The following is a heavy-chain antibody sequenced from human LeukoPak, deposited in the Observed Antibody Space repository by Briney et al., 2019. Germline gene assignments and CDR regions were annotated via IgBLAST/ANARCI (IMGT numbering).Heavy chain of an antibody. CDR1: GGSVSSGSYY. J-gene: IGHJ6*02. Sequence: SETLSLTCTVSGGSVSSGSYYWSWIRQPPGKGLEWIGYIYYSGNTDYNPSLKSRVTISVDTSKNQFSLKLSSVTAADTAVYYCARGEEVISPYYYYGMDVWGQGTTVTVSS. D-gene: IGHD3-16*02. V-gene: IGHV4-61*01. CDR3: ARGEEVISPYYYYGMDV. CDR2: IYYSGNT.